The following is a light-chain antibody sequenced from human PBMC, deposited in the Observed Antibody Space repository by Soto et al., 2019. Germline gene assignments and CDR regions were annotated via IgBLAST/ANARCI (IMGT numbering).Light chain of an antibody. CDR1: QSIGRS. CDR2: QAS. J-gene: IGKJ1*01. V-gene: IGKV1-5*03. Sequence: DIQMTQSPSTLSASVGDRVTIACRASQSIGRSLAWYQHTPGKAPKLLIYQASSLQSGVPSRFSGSGSGTEFTLTIPILLPDDFATYYCQPYYSYWTFGQGTKVDIK. CDR3: QPYYSYWT.